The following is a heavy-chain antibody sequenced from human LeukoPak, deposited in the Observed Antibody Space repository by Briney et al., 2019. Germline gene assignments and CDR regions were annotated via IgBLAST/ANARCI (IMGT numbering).Heavy chain of an antibody. CDR3: ARGKRYSSSWFYNRFDP. CDR1: GFTFSSYD. J-gene: IGHJ5*02. CDR2: IGTTGDT. D-gene: IGHD6-13*01. V-gene: IGHV3-13*01. Sequence: GGSLRLSCEVSGFTFSSYDMHWVRQTTGKGLEWVSGIGTTGDTHYPDSVKGRFTVSRENAKNSLYLQMNSLRAGDTAVYYCARGKRYSSSWFYNRFDPWGQGTLVTVSS.